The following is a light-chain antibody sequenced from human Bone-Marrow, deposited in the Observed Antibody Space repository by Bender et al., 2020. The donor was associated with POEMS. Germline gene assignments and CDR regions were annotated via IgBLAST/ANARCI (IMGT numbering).Light chain of an antibody. Sequence: QSVLTQPPSASGTPGQRVTISCSGSSSNIGSNYVYWYQQLPGTAPKLLIYRNNQRPSGVPDRFSGSKSGTSASLAISGLRSEDEADYHCAVWDDSLNGPVFGGGTKLTVL. J-gene: IGLJ3*02. V-gene: IGLV1-47*01. CDR2: RNN. CDR3: AVWDDSLNGPV. CDR1: SSNIGSNY.